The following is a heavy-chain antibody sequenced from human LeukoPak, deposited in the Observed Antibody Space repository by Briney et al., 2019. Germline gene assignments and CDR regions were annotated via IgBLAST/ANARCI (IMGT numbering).Heavy chain of an antibody. J-gene: IGHJ4*02. CDR1: GFTFDDYA. CDR2: ISWNSGSI. V-gene: IGHV3-9*01. D-gene: IGHD3-10*01. CDR3: ARDLGGSGIFDY. Sequence: SGGSLRLSCAASGFTFDDYAMHWVRQAPGKGLEWVSGISWNSGSIGYADSVKGRFTISRDNAKNSLYLQMNSLRAEDTAVYYCARDLGGSGIFDYWGQGTLVTVSS.